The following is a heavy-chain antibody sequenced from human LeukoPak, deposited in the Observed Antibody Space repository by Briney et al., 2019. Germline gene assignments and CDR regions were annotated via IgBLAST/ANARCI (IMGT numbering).Heavy chain of an antibody. D-gene: IGHD6-13*01. Sequence: QPGGSLRLSCAASGFTFSSYWMHWVRHAPGKGLVWVSRINSDGSSTSYADSVKGRFTISRDNAKNTLYLQMNSLRAEDTAVYYCARDRVAAGFDYWGQGTLVTVSS. CDR1: GFTFSSYW. CDR2: INSDGSST. CDR3: ARDRVAAGFDY. J-gene: IGHJ4*02. V-gene: IGHV3-74*01.